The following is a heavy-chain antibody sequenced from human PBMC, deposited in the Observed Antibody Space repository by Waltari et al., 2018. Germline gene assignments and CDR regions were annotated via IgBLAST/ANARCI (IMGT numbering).Heavy chain of an antibody. Sequence: QVQLQESGPGLVKPSQTLSLTCTVSGGSISSGGYYWSWIRQHPGKGLEWIGYSYYSGSTYDNPALKSRVAISVDTSKNQFSLKLSSVTAADTAVYYCARDSSGSYPGAFDIWGQGTMVTVSS. CDR2: SYYSGST. V-gene: IGHV4-31*03. CDR3: ARDSSGSYPGAFDI. J-gene: IGHJ3*02. CDR1: GGSISSGGYY. D-gene: IGHD3-10*01.